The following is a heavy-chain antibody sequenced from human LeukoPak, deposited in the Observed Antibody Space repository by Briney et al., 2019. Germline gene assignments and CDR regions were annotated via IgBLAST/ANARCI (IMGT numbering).Heavy chain of an antibody. CDR1: GFTFSKYW. Sequence: GGSLRLSCAASGFTFSKYWMRWVRQAPGKGLVWVSRINSDGDSTLYADSVKGRFTISRDNAKNTLYLQMNSLRAEDTAVYYCARPPYSSGSFDLWGRGTLVTVSS. CDR2: INSDGDST. CDR3: ARPPYSSGSFDL. J-gene: IGHJ2*01. V-gene: IGHV3-74*01. D-gene: IGHD6-19*01.